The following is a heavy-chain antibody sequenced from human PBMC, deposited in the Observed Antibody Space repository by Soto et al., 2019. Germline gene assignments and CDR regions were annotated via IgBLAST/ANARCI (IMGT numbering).Heavy chain of an antibody. D-gene: IGHD1-26*01. CDR3: ARRYGSAIDY. V-gene: IGHV4-59*08. CDR1: GGTISSWY. J-gene: IGHJ4*02. CDR2: IYYSGST. Sequence: ETLSLTCAVSGGTISSWYWSWIRQPPGKGLEWIGYIYYSGSTNCNPSLKSRVTISVDTSKNQFSLKLSSVTAADTAVYYCARRYGSAIDYWGQGTLVTVSS.